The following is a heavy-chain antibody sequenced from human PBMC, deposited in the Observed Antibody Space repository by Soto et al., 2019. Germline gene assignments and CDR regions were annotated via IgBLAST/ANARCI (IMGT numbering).Heavy chain of an antibody. CDR2: INHSGST. D-gene: IGHD2-15*01. J-gene: IGHJ6*02. CDR3: AREPIVGVVAATRRVRMAV. CDR1: GGSFSGYY. Sequence: PWETLSLTCAVYGGSFSGYYWSWIRQPPGKGLEWIGEINHSGSTNYNPSLKSRVTISVDTSKNQFSLKLSSVTAADTAVYYCAREPIVGVVAATRRVRMAVWGQGTTVTVSS. V-gene: IGHV4-34*01.